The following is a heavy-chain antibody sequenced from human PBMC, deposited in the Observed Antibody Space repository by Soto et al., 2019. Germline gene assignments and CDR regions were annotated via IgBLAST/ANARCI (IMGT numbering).Heavy chain of an antibody. V-gene: IGHV3-30-3*02. CDR2: IPYDGSTR. Sequence: QVQLVESGGGVVQPGRSLRLSCAASGFTFSTNAMHWVRQAPGKGLEWVAVIPYDGSTRYYADSIKGRFTISRDNSKNTLYLQVNKLRAEDTAVYYCAKQFSGWSYYFDYWGQGTLVTVSS. CDR3: AKQFSGWSYYFDY. CDR1: GFTFSTNA. D-gene: IGHD6-19*01. J-gene: IGHJ4*02.